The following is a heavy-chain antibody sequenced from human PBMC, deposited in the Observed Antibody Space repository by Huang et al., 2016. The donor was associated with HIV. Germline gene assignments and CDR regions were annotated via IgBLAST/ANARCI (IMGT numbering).Heavy chain of an antibody. J-gene: IGHJ4*02. CDR1: GGSIDNRNSY. CDR3: ARRWDYDCWSGSSYYFGS. Sequence: QLQLQESGPGQVKPSETLSLTCTVSGGSIDNRNSYWGWIRQPPGKGLEWIGNIYYSGTTYYNPSHKSRVTIAVDTANNQFSLRLDSVTAADTAVYYGARRWDYDCWSGSSYYFGSWGQGTLVTVSS. D-gene: IGHD3-3*01. V-gene: IGHV4-39*01. CDR2: IYYSGTT.